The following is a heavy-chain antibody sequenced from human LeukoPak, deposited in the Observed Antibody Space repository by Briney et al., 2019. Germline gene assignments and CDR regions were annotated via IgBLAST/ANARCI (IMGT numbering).Heavy chain of an antibody. CDR2: IYHTEVT. J-gene: IGHJ5*02. CDR3: ARAISDGGVTWFDL. Sequence: PSETLSLTCAVYGGSFSGYYWSWIRQPPGKGLEWIGEIYHTEVTNYNPSLQSRATISLDKSKNQFYLRLNSMTAADTAVYYCARAISDGGVTWFDLWGLG. V-gene: IGHV4-34*01. D-gene: IGHD3-3*01. CDR1: GGSFSGYY.